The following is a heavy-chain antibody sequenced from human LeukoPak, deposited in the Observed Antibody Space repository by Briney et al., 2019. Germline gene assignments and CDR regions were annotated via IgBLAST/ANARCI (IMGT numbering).Heavy chain of an antibody. V-gene: IGHV4-30-4*01. J-gene: IGHJ4*02. D-gene: IGHD4-17*01. CDR1: GDSISSGDYY. CDR3: ARYPGDRFEY. Sequence: SETLSLTCSVSGDSISSGDYYWSWIRQPPGKGLEWIGYIYYSGSTYYNPSLKSRVTISVDTSKNQFSLKLSSVTAADTAVYYCARYPGDRFEYWGQGTLVTVSS. CDR2: IYYSGST.